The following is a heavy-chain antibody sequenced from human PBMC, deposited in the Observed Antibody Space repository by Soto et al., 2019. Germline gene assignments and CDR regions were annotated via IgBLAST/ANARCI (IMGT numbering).Heavy chain of an antibody. Sequence: QVQLVQSGPEVKKPGASVKVSCKTSGYTFTSYGIAWVRQAPGQGLEWMGWISTYKGNTNYAQKFQGRVTMTTDPSTSTGYMELRSLRSDDTAVYYCATRSPAFDYWGQGTLVTVSS. CDR1: GYTFTSYG. J-gene: IGHJ4*02. V-gene: IGHV1-18*01. CDR2: ISTYKGNT. CDR3: ATRSPAFDY.